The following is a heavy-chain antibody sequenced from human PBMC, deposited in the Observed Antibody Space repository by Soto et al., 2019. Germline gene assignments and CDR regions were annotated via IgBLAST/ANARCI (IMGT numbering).Heavy chain of an antibody. Sequence: PSGTLSPPFPVFCDSTGRWNYFLGWVPPRPGKGLEWIGNIFYSGNTHYNPSLKSRVTISLDTSNHHFSLRVSSVTAADTAVYYCARHLYSGDSSGSFGYWGPGALVTVSS. CDR1: CDSTGRWNYF. CDR2: IFYSGNT. CDR3: ARHLYSGDSSGSFGY. D-gene: IGHD6-19*01. J-gene: IGHJ4*02. V-gene: IGHV4-39*01.